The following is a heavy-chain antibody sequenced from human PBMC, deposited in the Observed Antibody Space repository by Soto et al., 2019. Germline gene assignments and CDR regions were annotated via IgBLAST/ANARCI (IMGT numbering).Heavy chain of an antibody. CDR3: TRHGAIWAYN. D-gene: IGHD3-16*01. CDR1: GGSVSSSRFY. Sequence: PSETLSLTCTVSGGSVSSSRFYWSWIRQPPGKGLEWSGYIYYSGSTNYNPSLKSRVTISVDTSKNQFSLKLSSVTAADMAVYFFTRHGAIWAYNWAQGNLFTVSS. V-gene: IGHV4-61*01. J-gene: IGHJ4*02. CDR2: IYYSGST.